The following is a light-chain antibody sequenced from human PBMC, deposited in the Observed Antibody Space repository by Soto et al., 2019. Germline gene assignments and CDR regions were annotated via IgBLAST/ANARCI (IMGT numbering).Light chain of an antibody. CDR1: SSNIGAGYD. CDR2: GNS. Sequence: QPSLTQPPSVSGAPWQRVTISCTGGSSNIGAGYDVHWYQQLPGTGPNLLIYGNSNRPSGVPDRFSGSTSGTSASLAITGLQAEDEADYSCQSYDSSLSGYVFGTGTKVPVL. J-gene: IGLJ1*01. CDR3: QSYDSSLSGYV. V-gene: IGLV1-40*01.